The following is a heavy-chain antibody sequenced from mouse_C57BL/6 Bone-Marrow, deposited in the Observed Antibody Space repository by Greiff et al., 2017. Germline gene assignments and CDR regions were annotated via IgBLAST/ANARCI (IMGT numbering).Heavy chain of an antibody. CDR3: TALIATVVATGYYAMDY. D-gene: IGHD1-1*01. Sequence: VQLQQSGAELVRPGASVKLSCTASGFNIKDDYMHWVKQRPEQGLEWIGWIDPENGDTEYASKFQGKATITADTSSNTAYLQLSSLTSEDTAVYYDTALIATVVATGYYAMDYWGQGTSVTVSS. V-gene: IGHV14-4*01. CDR2: IDPENGDT. CDR1: GFNIKDDY. J-gene: IGHJ4*01.